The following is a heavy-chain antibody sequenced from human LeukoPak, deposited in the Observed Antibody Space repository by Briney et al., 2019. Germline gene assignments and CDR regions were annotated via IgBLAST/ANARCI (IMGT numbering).Heavy chain of an antibody. D-gene: IGHD2-21*02. V-gene: IGHV4-34*01. CDR3: VSSGGDLQH. Sequence: SETLSLTCAVYGGSFSGYYWRWIRQAPGKGLEWIGEINHSGSTNYNPSLKSRVTISVDTSKNQFSLKLSSVTAADTAVYYCVSSGGDLQHWGQGTLVTVSS. CDR1: GGSFSGYY. CDR2: INHSGST. J-gene: IGHJ1*01.